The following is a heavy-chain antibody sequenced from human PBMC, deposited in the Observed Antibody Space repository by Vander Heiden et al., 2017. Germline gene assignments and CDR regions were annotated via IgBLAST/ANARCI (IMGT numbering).Heavy chain of an antibody. Sequence: QVQLVESGGGVVQPGRSLSLSCAASGFTFRSYGMHWVRQAPGKGLEWVAVISYDGSNKYYADSVKGRFTISRDNSKNTLYLQMNSLRAEDTAVYYCAKDTGEIMYYYDSGGFDYWGQGTLVTVSS. CDR2: ISYDGSNK. CDR1: GFTFRSYG. D-gene: IGHD3-22*01. V-gene: IGHV3-30*18. CDR3: AKDTGEIMYYYDSGGFDY. J-gene: IGHJ4*02.